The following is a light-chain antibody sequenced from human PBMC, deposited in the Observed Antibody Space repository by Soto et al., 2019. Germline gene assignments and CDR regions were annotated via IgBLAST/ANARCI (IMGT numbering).Light chain of an antibody. CDR2: DVS. J-gene: IGLJ1*01. Sequence: QSVLTQPASVSRSPGQSIPISCTGTSSDVGGYNYVSWYQHHPGKAPKLMIYDVSNRPSGVSNRFSGSKSGNTASLTISGFQPEDEADYYCSSYTTSNTRQIVFGTGTKVTVL. CDR1: SSDVGGYNY. V-gene: IGLV2-14*03. CDR3: SSYTTSNTRQIV.